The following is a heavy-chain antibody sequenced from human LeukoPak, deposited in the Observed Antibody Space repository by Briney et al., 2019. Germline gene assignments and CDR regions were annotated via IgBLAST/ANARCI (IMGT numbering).Heavy chain of an antibody. CDR1: GGSISSYY. J-gene: IGHJ4*02. CDR2: IYYSGST. Sequence: SSETLSLTCTVSGGSISSYYWSWIRQPPGKGLEWIGYIYYSGSTNYNPSLKSRVTISVDTSKNQSSLKLSSVTAADTAVYYCARAGYGGNGGFFDYWGQGTLVTVSS. D-gene: IGHD4-23*01. CDR3: ARAGYGGNGGFFDY. V-gene: IGHV4-59*01.